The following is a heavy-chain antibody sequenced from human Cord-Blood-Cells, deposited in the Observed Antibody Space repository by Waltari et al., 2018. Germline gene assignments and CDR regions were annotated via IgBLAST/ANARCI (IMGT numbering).Heavy chain of an antibody. Sequence: QVQLVQSGAEVKKPGASVKVSCKASGYTFTSYDINWVRQATGQGLEWMGWMNPNSGNTGYAQKFQGRVTMTRNTSISTAYMGLSSLRSEDTAVYYCARGNTMVRGVIRSSVGYWGQGTLVTVSS. V-gene: IGHV1-8*01. J-gene: IGHJ4*02. CDR3: ARGNTMVRGVIRSSVGY. D-gene: IGHD3-10*01. CDR2: MNPNSGNT. CDR1: GYTFTSYD.